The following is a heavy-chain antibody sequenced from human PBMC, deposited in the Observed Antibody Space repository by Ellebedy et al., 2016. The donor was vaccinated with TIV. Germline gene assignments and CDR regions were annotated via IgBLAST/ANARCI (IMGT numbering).Heavy chain of an antibody. CDR3: ARLAAYDRENWFDP. D-gene: IGHD3-22*01. Sequence: PGGSLRLSCKGSGYSFTYYWIAWVRQMPGKGLEWMGIIYPGDSETRYSPSFQGQVTISADKSIDTAYLQWSSLKVSDTAMYYCARLAAYDRENWFDPWGQGTLVTVSS. CDR2: IYPGDSET. V-gene: IGHV5-51*01. CDR1: GYSFTYYW. J-gene: IGHJ5*02.